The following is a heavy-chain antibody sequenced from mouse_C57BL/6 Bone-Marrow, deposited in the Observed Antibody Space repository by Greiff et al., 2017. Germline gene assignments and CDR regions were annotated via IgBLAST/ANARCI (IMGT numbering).Heavy chain of an antibody. CDR1: GYTFTSYW. CDR3: SRGGGLRPDY. D-gene: IGHD2-4*01. Sequence: QVQLQQPGAELVMPGASVKLSCKASGYTFTSYWMHWVKQRPGQGLEWIGEIDPSDSYTNYNQKFKGKSTFTVDKSSSTAYMQLSSLTSEDSAVYYCSRGGGLRPDYWGQGTTLTVSS. V-gene: IGHV1-69*01. CDR2: IDPSDSYT. J-gene: IGHJ2*01.